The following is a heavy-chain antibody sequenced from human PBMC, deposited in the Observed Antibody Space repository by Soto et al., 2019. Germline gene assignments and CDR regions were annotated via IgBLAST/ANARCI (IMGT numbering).Heavy chain of an antibody. CDR2: INSDGSST. D-gene: IGHD3-22*01. J-gene: IGHJ6*02. CDR3: ARSGEYYYDSSGYYRAIHYYSYYGMDV. V-gene: IGHV3-74*01. Sequence: SLRLSCAASGFTFSSYWMHCVRQAPGKGLVWVSRINSDGSSTSYADSVKGRFTISRDNAKNTLYLQMNSLRAEDTAVYYCARSGEYYYDSSGYYRAIHYYSYYGMDVWGQGTKVTVSS. CDR1: GFTFSSYW.